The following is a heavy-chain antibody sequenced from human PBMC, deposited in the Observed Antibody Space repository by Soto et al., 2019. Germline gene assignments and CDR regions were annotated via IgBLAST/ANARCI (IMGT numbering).Heavy chain of an antibody. CDR2: IYYSGST. V-gene: IGHV4-59*01. CDR1: GGSISSYY. J-gene: IGHJ4*02. CDR3: ARDIPPADY. Sequence: PSETLSLTCTVSGGSISSYYWSWIRQPPGKGLEWIGYIYYSGSTNYNPSLKRRVTISVDTSKNQFSLKLSSVTAADTAVYYCARDIPPADYWGQGTLVTVS.